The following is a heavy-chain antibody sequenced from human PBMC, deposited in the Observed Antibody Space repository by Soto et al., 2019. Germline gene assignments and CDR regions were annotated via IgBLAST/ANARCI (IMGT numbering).Heavy chain of an antibody. CDR1: GFTSSSHA. J-gene: IGHJ4*02. D-gene: IGHD3-10*01. CDR2: IDSSSSFI. Sequence: GGSLRLSCAASGFTSSSHAMNWVRQAPGKGLEWVSSIDSSSSFIYYADSVKGRFTISRDNAKNSVYLQMSSLRAEDTAVYYCARDPLWFGEIGYFDYWGQGALVTVSS. V-gene: IGHV3-21*01. CDR3: ARDPLWFGEIGYFDY.